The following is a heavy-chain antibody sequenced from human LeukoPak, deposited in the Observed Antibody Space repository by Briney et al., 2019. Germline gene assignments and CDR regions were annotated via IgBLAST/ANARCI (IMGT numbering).Heavy chain of an antibody. CDR3: ARRLTGSSGFYYFDY. D-gene: IGHD6-19*01. Sequence: GGSLRLSCAASGFTFGSYWMHWVRQAPGKGLLWVSRVSPDGSSTHYAGSVKGRFTISRDNAKNTLYLQMNSLRAEDTAVYYCARRLTGSSGFYYFDYWGQGTLVTVSS. CDR1: GFTFGSYW. J-gene: IGHJ4*02. V-gene: IGHV3-74*01. CDR2: VSPDGSST.